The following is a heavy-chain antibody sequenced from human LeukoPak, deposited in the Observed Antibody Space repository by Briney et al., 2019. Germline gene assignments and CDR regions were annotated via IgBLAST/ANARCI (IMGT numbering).Heavy chain of an antibody. D-gene: IGHD2-15*01. Sequence: SVKVSCKASGGTFSSYAISWVRQAPGRGLEWMGRIIPILGIANYAQKFQGRVTITADKSMSTAYMELSSLRSEDTAVYYCARWGLGYCSGGSCYGPLDYFDYWGQGTLVTVSS. V-gene: IGHV1-69*04. CDR1: GGTFSSYA. J-gene: IGHJ4*02. CDR3: ARWGLGYCSGGSCYGPLDYFDY. CDR2: IIPILGIA.